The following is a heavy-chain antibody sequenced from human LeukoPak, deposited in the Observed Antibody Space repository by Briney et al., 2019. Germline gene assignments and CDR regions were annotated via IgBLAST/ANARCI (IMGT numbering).Heavy chain of an antibody. CDR1: GFTFSSYW. CDR2: INSDGSST. J-gene: IGHJ4*02. CDR3: ARAGYFDWLLDY. V-gene: IGHV3-74*01. D-gene: IGHD3-9*01. Sequence: GGSLRLSCAASGFTFSSYWMHWVRQAPGKGLVWVSRINSDGSSTSYAGSVKGRFTISRDNAKNTLYLQMNSLRAEDTAVYYCARAGYFDWLLDYWGQGTLVTVSS.